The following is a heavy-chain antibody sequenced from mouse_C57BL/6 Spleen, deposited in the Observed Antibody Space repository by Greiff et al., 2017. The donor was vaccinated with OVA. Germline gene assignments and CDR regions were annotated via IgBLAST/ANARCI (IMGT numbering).Heavy chain of an antibody. D-gene: IGHD2-1*01. V-gene: IGHV1-26*01. CDR2: INPNNGGT. J-gene: IGHJ3*01. Sequence: EVKLQQSGPELVKPGASVKISCKASGYTFTDYYMNWVKQSHGKSLEWIGDINPNNGGTSYNQKFKGKATLTVDKSSSTAYMELRSLTSEDSAVYYCARSVWGNYWFAYWGQGTLVTVSA. CDR3: ARSVWGNYWFAY. CDR1: GYTFTDYY.